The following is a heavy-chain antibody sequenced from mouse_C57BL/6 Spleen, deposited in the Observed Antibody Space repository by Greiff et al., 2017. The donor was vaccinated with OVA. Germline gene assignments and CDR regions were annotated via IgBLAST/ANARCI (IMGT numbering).Heavy chain of an antibody. CDR3: ARSPIYYYGSSSYYYAMDY. D-gene: IGHD1-1*01. J-gene: IGHJ4*01. CDR1: GYTFTGYW. Sequence: LVESGAELMKPGASVKLSCKATGYTFTGYWIEWVKQRPGHGLEWIGEILPGSGSTNYNEKFKGKATFTADTSSNTAYMQLSSLTTEDSAIYYCARSPIYYYGSSSYYYAMDYWGQGTSVTVSS. V-gene: IGHV1-9*01. CDR2: ILPGSGST.